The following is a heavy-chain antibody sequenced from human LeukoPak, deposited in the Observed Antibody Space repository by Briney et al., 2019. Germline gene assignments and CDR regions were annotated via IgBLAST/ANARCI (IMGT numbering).Heavy chain of an antibody. CDR2: INPSGGST. J-gene: IGHJ4*02. CDR1: GYTFTNYY. D-gene: IGHD1/OR15-1a*01. V-gene: IGHV1-46*01. CDR3: ARSPPWNNNWDYYFDY. Sequence: ASVKVSCKASGYTFTNYYMHWVRQAPGQGLEWMGIINPSGGSTTYAQKFQGRVTMTRDTSTSTVYMELSSLRSEDTALYYCARSPPWNNNWDYYFDYWGQGTLVTVSS.